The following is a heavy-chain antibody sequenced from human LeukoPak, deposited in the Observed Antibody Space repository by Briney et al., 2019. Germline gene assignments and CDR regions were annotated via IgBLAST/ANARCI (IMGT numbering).Heavy chain of an antibody. CDR1: GFTFSNYS. V-gene: IGHV3-21*01. D-gene: IGHD6-6*01. CDR3: ARDLAARGDY. CDR2: ISSSSSYI. Sequence: SGGSLRLSCAASGFTFSNYSMNWVRQAPGKGLEWVSSISSSSSYIYYADSVKGRFTISRDNAKNSLYLQMNSLRAEDTAVYYCARDLAARGDYWGQGTLVTVSS. J-gene: IGHJ4*02.